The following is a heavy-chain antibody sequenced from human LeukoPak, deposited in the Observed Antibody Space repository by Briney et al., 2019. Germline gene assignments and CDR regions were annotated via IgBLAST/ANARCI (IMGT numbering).Heavy chain of an antibody. V-gene: IGHV1-8*01. CDR2: MNPNSGNT. J-gene: IGHJ5*02. D-gene: IGHD2-15*01. CDR1: GYTFTSYD. CDR3: ARVGPYCSGGSCYSSFRVRGFDP. Sequence: ASVKVSCKASGYTFTSYDINWVRQATGQGLEWMGWMNPNSGNTGYAQKFQGRVTMTRNTSISTAYMELSSLRSEDTAVYYCARVGPYCSGGSCYSSFRVRGFDPWGQGTLVTVSS.